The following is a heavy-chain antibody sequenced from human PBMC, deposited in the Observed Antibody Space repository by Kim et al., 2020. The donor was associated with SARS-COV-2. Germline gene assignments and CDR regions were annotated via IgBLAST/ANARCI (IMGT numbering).Heavy chain of an antibody. CDR2: IYYTGST. Sequence: SETLSLTCTVSGGSITDGSYFWGWIRQSPGKGLEWIGNIYYTGSTYYNPSLQSRVTISVDTPKNQFSLRLTSVTAADTAVYYCARRTKGMTYSDVLTGYFDYWGQGTLVTVSS. V-gene: IGHV4-39*01. J-gene: IGHJ4*02. D-gene: IGHD3-9*01. CDR3: ARRTKGMTYSDVLTGYFDY. CDR1: GGSITDGSYF.